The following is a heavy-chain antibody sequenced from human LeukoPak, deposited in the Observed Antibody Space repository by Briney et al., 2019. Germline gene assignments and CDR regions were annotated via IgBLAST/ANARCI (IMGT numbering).Heavy chain of an antibody. D-gene: IGHD3-3*01. CDR1: GFSITSGYY. V-gene: IGHV4-38-2*02. CDR2: MYHSGTT. Sequence: SETLSLTCNVSGFSITSGYYWGWIRQPPGKGLGWIGSMYHSGTTHVNPSFKGRVTISVDTSKNQFSLKLNSVTAADTAVYYCATYYTIFDPFDYWGRGTLVTVSS. J-gene: IGHJ4*01. CDR3: ATYYTIFDPFDY.